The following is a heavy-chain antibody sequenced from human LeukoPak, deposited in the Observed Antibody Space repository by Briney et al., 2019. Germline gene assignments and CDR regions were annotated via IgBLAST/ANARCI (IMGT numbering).Heavy chain of an antibody. CDR1: GASISTSSYY. J-gene: IGHJ4*02. V-gene: IGHV4-39*01. Sequence: SETLSLTCTVSGASISTSSYYWGWIRQPPGKGLEWIGSIYYSGSTYYNPSLKSRVTISVDSSKDQFSLKLSSVTAADTAVYSCARHPLEGVDYWGQGTLVTVSS. CDR3: ARHPLEGVDY. CDR2: IYYSGST.